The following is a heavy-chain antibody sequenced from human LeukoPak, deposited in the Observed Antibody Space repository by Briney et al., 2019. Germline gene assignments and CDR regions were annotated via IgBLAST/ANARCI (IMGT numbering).Heavy chain of an antibody. CDR3: VRVDNGGNYFDY. Sequence: SETLSLTCAVYGGSFSGYYWSWIRQPPGKGLEWIGEINHSGSTNYNPSLKSRVTISVDTSKDQFSLRLSSVTAADTAVYYCVRVDNGGNYFDYWGQGTLVTVSS. J-gene: IGHJ4*02. V-gene: IGHV4-34*01. CDR1: GGSFSGYY. CDR2: INHSGST. D-gene: IGHD4-23*01.